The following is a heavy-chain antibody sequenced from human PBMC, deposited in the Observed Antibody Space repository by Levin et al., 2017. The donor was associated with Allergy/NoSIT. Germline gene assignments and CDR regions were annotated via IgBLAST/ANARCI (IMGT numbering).Heavy chain of an antibody. V-gene: IGHV3-7*04. J-gene: IGHJ4*02. CDR3: ARDGGSWHSYYFDY. CDR1: GFTFSSYW. CDR2: IKQDGSEK. Sequence: GGSRRLSCAASGFTFSSYWMSWVRQAPGKGLEWVANIKQDGSEKYYVDSVKGRFTISRDNAKNSLYLQMNSLRAEDTAVYYCARDGGSWHSYYFDYWSQGTLVTVSS. D-gene: IGHD2-15*01.